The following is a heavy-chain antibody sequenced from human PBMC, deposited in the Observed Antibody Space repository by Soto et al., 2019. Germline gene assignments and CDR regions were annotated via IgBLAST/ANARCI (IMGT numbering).Heavy chain of an antibody. CDR1: GYTFTSYY. CDR2: INPITGGT. Sequence: GASVKVSCKASGYTFTSYYIHWVRQAPGQGLEWMGWINPITGGTNYAPKFQGRVTRTRDTSLTTAYMELSRLRSDDRAVYYCARNFYDSSDRDYLDYWGQGTPVTVSS. J-gene: IGHJ4*02. V-gene: IGHV1-2*02. CDR3: ARNFYDSSDRDYLDY. D-gene: IGHD3-22*01.